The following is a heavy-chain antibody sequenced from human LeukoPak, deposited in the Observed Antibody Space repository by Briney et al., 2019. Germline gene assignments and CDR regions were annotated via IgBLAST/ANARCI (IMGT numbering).Heavy chain of an antibody. CDR2: IKQDGSEK. V-gene: IGHV3-7*03. CDR1: GFTFSDYY. J-gene: IGHJ4*02. Sequence: GGSLRLSCAASGFTFSDYYMSWVRQAPGKGLEWVANIKQDGSEKYYVDSVKGRFTISRDNAKNSLYLQMNSLRAEDTAVYHCARGGGGSDYWGQGTLVTVSS. CDR3: ARGGGGSDY.